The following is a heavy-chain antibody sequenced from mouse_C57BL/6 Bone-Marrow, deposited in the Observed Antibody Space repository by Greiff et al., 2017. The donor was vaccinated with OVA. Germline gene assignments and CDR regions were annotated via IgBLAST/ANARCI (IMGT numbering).Heavy chain of an antibody. Sequence: VQLQQSGTVLARPGASVKMSCKTSGYTFTSYWMHWVKQRPGQGLEWIGATYPGNSDTSYNQKFKGKAKLTAVTSASTAYMELSSLTNEDSAVYYCTSYGYDSYYFDYWGQGTTLTVSS. CDR2: TYPGNSDT. CDR1: GYTFTSYW. D-gene: IGHD2-2*01. V-gene: IGHV1-5*01. CDR3: TSYGYDSYYFDY. J-gene: IGHJ2*01.